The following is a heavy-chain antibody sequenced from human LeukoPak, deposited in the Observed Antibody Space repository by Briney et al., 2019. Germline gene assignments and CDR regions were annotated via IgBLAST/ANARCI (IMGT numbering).Heavy chain of an antibody. Sequence: GGSLRLSCTASGFTFSAYAMMWVRQAPGKGPEWVSASRGGGTSEFYADSVKGRFRISRDNSKDTLFLQMNSLRAEDTAVYYCARDPNGDYIGAFDMWGPGTMVTVSS. CDR3: ARDPNGDYIGAFDM. J-gene: IGHJ3*02. D-gene: IGHD4-17*01. CDR1: GFTFSAYA. CDR2: SRGGGTSE. V-gene: IGHV3-23*01.